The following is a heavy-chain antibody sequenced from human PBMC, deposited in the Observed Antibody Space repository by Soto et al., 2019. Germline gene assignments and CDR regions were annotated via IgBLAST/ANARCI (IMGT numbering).Heavy chain of an antibody. Sequence: QVQLVESGGGVVQPGRSLRLSCAASGFTFSSYGMHWVRQAPGKGLEWVAVISYDGSNKYYADSVKGRFTIARDNSKNTLYLQMNSLRAEDTAVYYCAKDLPVGATGYYYYGMDVWGQGTTVTVSS. CDR1: GFTFSSYG. CDR2: ISYDGSNK. J-gene: IGHJ6*02. CDR3: AKDLPVGATGYYYYGMDV. D-gene: IGHD1-26*01. V-gene: IGHV3-30*18.